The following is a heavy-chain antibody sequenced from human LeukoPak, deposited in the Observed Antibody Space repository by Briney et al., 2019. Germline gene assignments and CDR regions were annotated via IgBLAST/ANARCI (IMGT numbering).Heavy chain of an antibody. Sequence: GGSLRLSCAASGFTFSDYYMSWIRQAPGKGLEWVSYISSSGSTIYYADSVKGRFTISRDNAKNSLYLQMNSLRAEDTAVYYCGRELDLYNWNYGGGYYFDYWGQGTLVTVSS. D-gene: IGHD1-7*01. V-gene: IGHV3-11*04. CDR2: ISSSGSTI. CDR3: GRELDLYNWNYGGGYYFDY. CDR1: GFTFSDYY. J-gene: IGHJ4*02.